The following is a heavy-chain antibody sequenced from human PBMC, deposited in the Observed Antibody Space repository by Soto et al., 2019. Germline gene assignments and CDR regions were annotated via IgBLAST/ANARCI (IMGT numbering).Heavy chain of an antibody. CDR2: INPHGGST. Sequence: ASVKVSCKAPRDTFTSYYINWVRQAPGQGLEWMGVINPHGGSTAYAQKFKGRVTLTRDTSASTVYMEVSSLTSEGAAMYYCARSSGGNFGIIIEGTNWFAPWGQGTLVTAPQ. V-gene: IGHV1-46*01. CDR1: RDTFTSYY. CDR3: ARSSGGNFGIIIEGTNWFAP. J-gene: IGHJ5*02. D-gene: IGHD1-26*01.